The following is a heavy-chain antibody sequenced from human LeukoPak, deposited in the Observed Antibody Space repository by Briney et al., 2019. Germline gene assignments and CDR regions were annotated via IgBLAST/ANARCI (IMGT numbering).Heavy chain of an antibody. CDR2: VYHSGGT. Sequence: PSETLSLTCTASGGSISTYYWSWIRQPPEKGLEWIGDVYHSGGTNYNPSLKSRVTISVDTSKNQFSLRPTSVTAADTAVYYCARVTPSFAHNWFDPWGQGTLVTVSS. V-gene: IGHV4-59*12. CDR3: ARVTPSFAHNWFDP. J-gene: IGHJ5*02. D-gene: IGHD3-10*01. CDR1: GGSISTYY.